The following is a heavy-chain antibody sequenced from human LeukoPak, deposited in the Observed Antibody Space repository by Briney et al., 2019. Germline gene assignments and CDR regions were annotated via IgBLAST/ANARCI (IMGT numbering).Heavy chain of an antibody. V-gene: IGHV3-48*01. CDR2: IGISSGNT. CDR3: ARDYKYAFDN. J-gene: IGHJ4*02. CDR1: GFRFSDYS. Sequence: GGSLRLSCAASGFRFSDYSMNWVRPGPGKGLEWSSYIGISSGNTNYADSVKGRFTISGDKAKNSLYLQMNSLRVEDTAVYYCARDYKYAFDNWGQGTLVTASS. D-gene: IGHD5-24*01.